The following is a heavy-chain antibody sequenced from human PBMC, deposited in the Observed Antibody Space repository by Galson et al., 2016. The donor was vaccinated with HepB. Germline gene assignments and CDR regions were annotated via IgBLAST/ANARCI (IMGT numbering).Heavy chain of an antibody. CDR3: ARVATSDCSSSNCYAGDFEY. Sequence: SVKVSCKASGDTFRDKTFSWVRQAPGQGLEWMGGIIPIFETADYAPKFQGRLTLTADESTTTVYMELSSLRSDDTAVDYCARVATSDCSSSNCYAGDFEYWGQGSLVTVSS. V-gene: IGHV1-69*13. CDR2: IIPIFETA. CDR1: GDTFRDKT. J-gene: IGHJ4*02. D-gene: IGHD2-2*01.